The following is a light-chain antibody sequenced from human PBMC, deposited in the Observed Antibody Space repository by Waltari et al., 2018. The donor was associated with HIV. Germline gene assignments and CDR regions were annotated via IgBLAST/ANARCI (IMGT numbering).Light chain of an antibody. CDR3: LQYDNWPPWT. V-gene: IGKV3-15*01. Sequence: VMTQSPSTLSVSPGDTATPFCRASQRVGSTLSWYQQKPGQPPSLLIYGASTRATVIPARFTGSGAGTDFTLTISTLQSEDFAVYYCLQYDNWPPWTFGQGTKVEIK. CDR2: GAS. CDR1: QRVGST. J-gene: IGKJ1*01.